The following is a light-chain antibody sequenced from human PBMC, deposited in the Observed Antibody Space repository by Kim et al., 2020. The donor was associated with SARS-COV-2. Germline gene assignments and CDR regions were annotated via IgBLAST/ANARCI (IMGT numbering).Light chain of an antibody. V-gene: IGLV1-51*01. CDR1: GADIGSNY. Sequence: GQEVTISGTGGGADIGSNYVSWYQQGPGSAPRVLIYDNKKRPSGIPDRFSGSKSGKTATLAIIGLQTGDEADYYCATWDTSLSTGVFGGGTKLTVL. J-gene: IGLJ2*01. CDR2: DNK. CDR3: ATWDTSLSTGV.